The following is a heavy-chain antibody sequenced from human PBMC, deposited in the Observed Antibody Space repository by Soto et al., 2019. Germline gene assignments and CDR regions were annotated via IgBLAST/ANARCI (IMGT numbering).Heavy chain of an antibody. CDR2: INPSGGST. J-gene: IGHJ5*02. Sequence: QVQLVQSGAEVKKPGASVKVSCKASGYTFTRHWMHWVRQAPGQGLEWMGIINPSGGSTSFAQKFRGRVTLTRDTSTSTDYMELSSLGSEDTAVYYCDRDNSDSSGWWFDPWGQGTLVTVSS. CDR1: GYTFTRHW. CDR3: DRDNSDSSGWWFDP. V-gene: IGHV1-46*01. D-gene: IGHD3-22*01.